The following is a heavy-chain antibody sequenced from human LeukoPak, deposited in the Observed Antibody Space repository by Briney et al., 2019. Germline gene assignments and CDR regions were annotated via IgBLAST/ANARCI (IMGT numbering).Heavy chain of an antibody. V-gene: IGHV3-15*01. Sequence: PGGSLRLSCAASGFTFSNAWMSRVRQAPGKGLEWVGRIKSKTDGGTTDYAAPVKGRFTISRDDSKNTLYLQMNSLKTEDTAVYYCTTDRSEGHNYDFWSGYYTGGDSFDYWGQGTLVTVSS. CDR2: IKSKTDGGTT. D-gene: IGHD3-3*01. J-gene: IGHJ4*02. CDR1: GFTFSNAW. CDR3: TTDRSEGHNYDFWSGYYTGGDSFDY.